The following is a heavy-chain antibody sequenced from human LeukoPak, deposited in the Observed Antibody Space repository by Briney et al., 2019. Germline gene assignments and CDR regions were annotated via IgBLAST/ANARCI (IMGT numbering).Heavy chain of an antibody. V-gene: IGHV1-18*01. CDR2: INTDNGNT. CDR3: ARLSTTTRGKVDL. D-gene: IGHD1-1*01. Sequence: ASVKVSCKTSGDTFSNYAINWVRQAPGQRLEWMGWINTDNGNTNFAQKFQGRVTVTTDTSTSTAFMELRSLTSDDTAVYYCARLSTTTRGKVDLWGQGTLVTVSS. J-gene: IGHJ5*02. CDR1: GDTFSNYA.